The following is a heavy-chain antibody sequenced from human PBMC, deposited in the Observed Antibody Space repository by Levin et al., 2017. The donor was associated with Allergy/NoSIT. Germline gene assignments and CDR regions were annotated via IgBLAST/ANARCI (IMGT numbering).Heavy chain of an antibody. Sequence: GESLKISCKASGYTFTSYGISWVRQAPGQGLEWMGWISAYNGNTNYAQKLQGRVTMTTDTSTSTAYMELRSLRSDDTAVYYCARYCSSTSCYFDYWGQGTLVTVSS. D-gene: IGHD2-2*01. CDR2: ISAYNGNT. J-gene: IGHJ4*02. CDR3: ARYCSSTSCYFDY. CDR1: GYTFTSYG. V-gene: IGHV1-18*01.